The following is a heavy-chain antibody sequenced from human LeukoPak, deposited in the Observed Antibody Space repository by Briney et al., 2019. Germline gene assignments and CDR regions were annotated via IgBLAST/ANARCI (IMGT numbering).Heavy chain of an antibody. CDR2: INHSGST. V-gene: IGHV4-34*01. J-gene: IGHJ5*02. CDR1: GGSFSGYY. CDR3: ARGPLGYCSSTSCSRQYNWFDP. D-gene: IGHD2-2*01. Sequence: SETLSLTCAVYGGSFSGYYWSWIRQPPGKGLEWIGEINHSGSTNYNPSLKSRVTISVDTSKNQFSLKLSSVTAADTAVYYCARGPLGYCSSTSCSRQYNWFDPWGQGTLVTVSS.